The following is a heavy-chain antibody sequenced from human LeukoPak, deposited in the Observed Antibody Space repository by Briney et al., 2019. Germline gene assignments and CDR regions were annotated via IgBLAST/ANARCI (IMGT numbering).Heavy chain of an antibody. CDR2: ISGSGDST. J-gene: IGHJ4*02. CDR3: AARYSGYGGYYFDY. V-gene: IGHV3-23*01. D-gene: IGHD5-12*01. Sequence: GGSLRLSCAASGFTFSSYGMTWVRQAPGKGLEWVSTISGSGDSTYYADSVKGRFTISRDNSKNTLYLQMNSLRVEDTAVYYCAARYSGYGGYYFDYWGQGTLVTVSS. CDR1: GFTFSSYG.